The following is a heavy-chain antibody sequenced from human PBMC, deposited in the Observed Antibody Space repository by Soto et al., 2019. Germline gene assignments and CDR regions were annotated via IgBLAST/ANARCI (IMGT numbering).Heavy chain of an antibody. CDR3: AASYGSGYRAFDY. V-gene: IGHV1-69*02. J-gene: IGHJ4*02. Sequence: QVQLVQSGTEVKKPGSSVKVSCKASGDTFSFYTINWVRQAPGLGLEWVGRINPIVSMSNYAQKFQGRVSMTADKPTSTAYMELTSLRSDDTAMYFCAASYGSGYRAFDYWGQGALVIVSS. D-gene: IGHD3-10*01. CDR2: INPIVSMS. CDR1: GDTFSFYT.